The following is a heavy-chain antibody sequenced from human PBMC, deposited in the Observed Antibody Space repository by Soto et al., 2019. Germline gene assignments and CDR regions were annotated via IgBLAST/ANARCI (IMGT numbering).Heavy chain of an antibody. CDR2: LHSGGDT. D-gene: IGHD2-2*01. J-gene: IGHJ6*02. CDR1: GIPVSSNY. Sequence: EVQLVESGGGLVQPGGSLRLSCAASGIPVSSNYMTWVRQAPGKGLEWVSVLHSGGDTYYANSVKGRFTISRHDSTNTLFLRLNSLTPEATAVYYCPSDGPYCYASRMDVWGQGTTVTVSS. V-gene: IGHV3-53*04. CDR3: PSDGPYCYASRMDV.